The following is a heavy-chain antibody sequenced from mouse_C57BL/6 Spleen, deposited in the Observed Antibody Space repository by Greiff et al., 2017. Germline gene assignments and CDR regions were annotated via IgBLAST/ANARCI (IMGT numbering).Heavy chain of an antibody. J-gene: IGHJ4*01. CDR2: INPNYGTT. CDR1: GYSFTDYN. V-gene: IGHV1-39*01. D-gene: IGHD3-2*02. CDR3: ASRQLRLPDYYAMDY. Sequence: VQLQQSGPELVKPGASVKISCKASGYSFTDYNMNWVKQSNGKSLEWIGVINPNYGTTSYNQKFKGKATLTVDQSSSTAYMQLNSLTSEDSAVYYCASRQLRLPDYYAMDYWGQGTSVTVSS.